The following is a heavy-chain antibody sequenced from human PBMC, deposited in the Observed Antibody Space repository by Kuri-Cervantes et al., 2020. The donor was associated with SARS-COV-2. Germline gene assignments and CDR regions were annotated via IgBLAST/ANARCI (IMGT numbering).Heavy chain of an antibody. CDR2: IYTSGGT. CDR3: ARSRRAVAEWYFDV. D-gene: IGHD6-19*01. V-gene: IGHV4-4*07. J-gene: IGHJ2*01. Sequence: LSGPVSGGSISSYYWSWIRRLAGKGRAWFGRIYTSGGTNSNPSLKRRVTISVDTSKTQFTLKLSSVTAADTAVYYCARSRRAVAEWYFDVWGRGTLVTVSS. CDR1: GGSISSYY.